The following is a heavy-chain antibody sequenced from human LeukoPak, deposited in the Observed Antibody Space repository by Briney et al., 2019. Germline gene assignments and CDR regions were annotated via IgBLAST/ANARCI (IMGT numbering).Heavy chain of an antibody. V-gene: IGHV3-53*01. CDR3: ARDLWHYDSSGYYYPYGMDV. D-gene: IGHD3-22*01. CDR1: GLTVSSNY. Sequence: PGGSLRLSCAASGLTVSSNYMSWVRQAPGKGLEWVSVIYSGGSTYYADSVKGRFTISRDNSKNTLYLQMNSLRAEDTAVYYCARDLWHYDSSGYYYPYGMDVWGQGTTVTVSS. J-gene: IGHJ6*02. CDR2: IYSGGST.